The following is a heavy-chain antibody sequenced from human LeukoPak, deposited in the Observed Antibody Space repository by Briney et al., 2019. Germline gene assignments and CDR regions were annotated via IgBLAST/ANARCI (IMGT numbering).Heavy chain of an antibody. V-gene: IGHV4-61*10. CDR1: GGSISSGSYY. D-gene: IGHD3-3*01. J-gene: IGHJ4*02. CDR3: ARDRRSEDFWSGLDY. Sequence: PSETLSLTCTVSGGSISSGSYYWSWIRQPAGKGLEWIGYIYYSGSTNYNPSLKSRVTISVDTSKNQFSLKLSSVTAADTAVYYCARDRRSEDFWSGLDYWGQGTLVTVSS. CDR2: IYYSGST.